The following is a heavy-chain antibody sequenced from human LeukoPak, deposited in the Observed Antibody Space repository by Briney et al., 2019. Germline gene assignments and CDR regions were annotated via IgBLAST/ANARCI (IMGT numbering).Heavy chain of an antibody. J-gene: IGHJ4*02. D-gene: IGHD1-14*01. CDR1: GFTFSSCA. V-gene: IGHV3-23*01. Sequence: PGGSLRLSCAAPGFTFSSCAITWVPQAPGKGLEWVASITGDGTRTYYTDSVKGRFTISRDNSKNTLYLQMNSLRADETAIYYCASRPRADMGPLDYWGQGTVVTVS. CDR3: ASRPRADMGPLDY. CDR2: ITGDGTRT.